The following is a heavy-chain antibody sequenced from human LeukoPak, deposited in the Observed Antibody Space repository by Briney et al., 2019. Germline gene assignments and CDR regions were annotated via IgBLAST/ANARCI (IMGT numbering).Heavy chain of an antibody. CDR2: INPSGGST. CDR1: GYTFTSYY. J-gene: IGHJ6*03. V-gene: IGHV1-46*01. CDR3: AREGYGDYGAQVYYYMDV. D-gene: IGHD4-17*01. Sequence: GASVKVSCKASGYTFTSYYMHWVRQAPGQGLEWMGIINPSGGSTSYAQKFQGRVTMTRDMSTSTVYMELSSLRSEDTAVYYCAREGYGDYGAQVYYYMDVWGKGTTVTVSS.